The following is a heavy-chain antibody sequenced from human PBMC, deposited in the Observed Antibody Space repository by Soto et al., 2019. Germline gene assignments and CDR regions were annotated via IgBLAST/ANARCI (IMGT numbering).Heavy chain of an antibody. V-gene: IGHV4-30-2*01. J-gene: IGHJ4*02. CDR2: IYHSGST. Sequence: QLQLQESGSGLVKPSQTLSLTCAVSGGSISSGGYSWSWIRQPPGKGLEWIGYIYHSGSTYYNPSLQSRVTIAVDRSQNQFSLRLSSVTAADTAVYSCAGGIAARPLGYWGQGTLVTVSS. CDR3: AGGIAARPLGY. CDR1: GGSISSGGYS. D-gene: IGHD2-15*01.